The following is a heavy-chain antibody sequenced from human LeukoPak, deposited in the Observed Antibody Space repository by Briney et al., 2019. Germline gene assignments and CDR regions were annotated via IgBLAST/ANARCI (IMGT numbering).Heavy chain of an antibody. D-gene: IGHD3-22*01. V-gene: IGHV3-33*06. J-gene: IGHJ4*02. Sequence: GRSLRLSCAASGFTFSSYGMHWVRQAPGKGLEWVAVIGYDGSNKYYADSVKGRFTISRDNSKNTLYLQMKSLRAEDTAVYYCAKDDSSGYFLYYWGQGTLGTVSS. CDR3: AKDDSSGYFLYY. CDR2: IGYDGSNK. CDR1: GFTFSSYG.